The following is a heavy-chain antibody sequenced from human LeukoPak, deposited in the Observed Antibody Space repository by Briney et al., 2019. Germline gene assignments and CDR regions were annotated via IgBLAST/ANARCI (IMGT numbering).Heavy chain of an antibody. CDR2: IYYSGST. Sequence: SETLSLTCTVSGGSISSGGYSWSWIRQHPGKGLEWIGYIYYSGSTYYNPSLKSRVTISVDTSKNQFSLKLSSVTAADTAVYYCAREIVTTVTTVRFYPWGQGTLATVSS. J-gene: IGHJ5*02. CDR1: GGSISSGGYS. D-gene: IGHD4-17*01. CDR3: AREIVTTVTTVRFYP. V-gene: IGHV4-31*03.